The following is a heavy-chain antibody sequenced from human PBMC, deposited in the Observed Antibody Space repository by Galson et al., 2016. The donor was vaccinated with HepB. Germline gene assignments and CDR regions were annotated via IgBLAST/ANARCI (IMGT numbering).Heavy chain of an antibody. D-gene: IGHD1-1*01. CDR2: FFSGGRT. CDR3: GPSTGTTEY. Sequence: ETLSLTCTLSGGSVGSGGVYWGWIRQPPGKGLDYVGNFFSGGRTSYNPSLESRVSISVDTSKNQFSLKLTSVTAADSGFYYCGPSTGTTEYWGQGTLVTVSS. V-gene: IGHV4-39*01. CDR1: GGSVGSGGVY. J-gene: IGHJ4*02.